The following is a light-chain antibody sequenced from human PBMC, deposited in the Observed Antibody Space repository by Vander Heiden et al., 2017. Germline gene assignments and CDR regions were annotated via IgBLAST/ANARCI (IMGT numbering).Light chain of an antibody. CDR1: QSVLYSSNNNNY. V-gene: IGKV4-1*01. CDR2: WAS. CDR3: QQYYIAPLT. Sequence: DIVMTQSPDSLAVSLGERATINCKSSQSVLYSSNNNNYLAWYQQKPGHPPKLLIYWASTRQSGVPDRFSGSGSGTDFTLTISSLQADDVAVYYCQQYYIAPLTFGGGTRVEIK. J-gene: IGKJ4*02.